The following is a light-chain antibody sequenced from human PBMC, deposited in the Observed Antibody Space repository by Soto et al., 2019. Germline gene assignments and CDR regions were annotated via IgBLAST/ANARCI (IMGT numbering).Light chain of an antibody. CDR3: LQDYDYPRT. CDR2: AAS. V-gene: IGKV1-6*01. Sequence: AIQMTQSPSSLSASVGDRVTITCGASQGIRDELGWYQQKAGKAPNLLISAASRLQSGVPSRFSGRGSGADYTLTISSLQPEDFATYYCLQDYDYPRTFGQGTKVDIK. J-gene: IGKJ1*01. CDR1: QGIRDE.